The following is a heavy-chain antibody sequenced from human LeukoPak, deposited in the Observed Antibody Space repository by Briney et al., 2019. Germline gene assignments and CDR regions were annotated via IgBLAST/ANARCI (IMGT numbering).Heavy chain of an antibody. D-gene: IGHD3-22*01. CDR2: INPNSGGT. Sequence: ASVKVSCKASGYTFTGYYMHWVRQAPGQGLEWMGWINPNSGGTNYAQKFQGRVTMTRDTSISTAYMELSRLRSDDTAVYYCARDPQGYYDSSGYTDYWGQGTLVTVSS. J-gene: IGHJ4*02. CDR1: GYTFTGYY. CDR3: ARDPQGYYDSSGYTDY. V-gene: IGHV1-2*02.